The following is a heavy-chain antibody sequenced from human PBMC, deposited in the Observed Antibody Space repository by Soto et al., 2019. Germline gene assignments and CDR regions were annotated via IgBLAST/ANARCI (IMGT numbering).Heavy chain of an antibody. J-gene: IGHJ4*02. CDR2: IYHGGST. Sequence: TSETLSLTCTVSGGSVSSGSYYWSWIRQPPGKGLEWIGSIYHGGSTYYNPSLNSRVTLSIDMTNNHVSLTLTSVTAADTAMYSCAISIYFSDSRGYHLKNFDCWGQETRVPFSS. D-gene: IGHD3-22*01. V-gene: IGHV4-61*03. CDR3: AISIYFSDSRGYHLKNFDC. CDR1: GGSVSSGSYY.